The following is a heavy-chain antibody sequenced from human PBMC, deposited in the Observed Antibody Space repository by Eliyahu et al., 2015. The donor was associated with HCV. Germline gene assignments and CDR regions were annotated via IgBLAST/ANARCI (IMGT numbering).Heavy chain of an antibody. J-gene: IGHJ4*02. Sequence: EVQLVESXGGLVKPGGSLRLSCAASGFXFSXYSMNWVRQAPGKGLGWVSSISSSSSYIYYXDSVKGRFTISRDNAKNSLYLQMNSLRAEDTAVYYCARVSSFEGSGSYCLYWGQGTLVTVSS. D-gene: IGHD3-10*01. CDR1: GFXFSXYS. CDR3: ARVSSFEGSGSYCLY. V-gene: IGHV3-21*01. CDR2: ISSSSSYI.